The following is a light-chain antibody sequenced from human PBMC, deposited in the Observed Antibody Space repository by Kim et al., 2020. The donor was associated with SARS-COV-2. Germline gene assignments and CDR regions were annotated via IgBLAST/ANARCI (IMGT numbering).Light chain of an antibody. CDR3: QVWDRSSDHWV. J-gene: IGLJ3*02. CDR1: DIGSNS. Sequence: APGRTASITRGGNDIGSNSVHWYQQRPGQAPVLVIYYDSDRPSGIPERFSGSNSGNTATLTISRVEAGDEADYYCQVWDRSSDHWVFGGGTQLTVL. CDR2: YDS. V-gene: IGLV3-21*01.